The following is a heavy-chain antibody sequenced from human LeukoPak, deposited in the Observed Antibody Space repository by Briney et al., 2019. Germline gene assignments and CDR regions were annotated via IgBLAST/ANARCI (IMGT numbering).Heavy chain of an antibody. J-gene: IGHJ4*02. CDR1: GGSISSYY. CDR3: ARESRGWYGGNSEAFDY. D-gene: IGHD4-23*01. Sequence: PSETLSLTCTVSGGSISSYYWSWIRQPPGKALEWIGYIYYSGSTNYNPSLKSRVTISVDTSKNQFSLKLSSVTAADTAVYYCARESRGWYGGNSEAFDYWGQGTLVTVSS. V-gene: IGHV4-59*01. CDR2: IYYSGST.